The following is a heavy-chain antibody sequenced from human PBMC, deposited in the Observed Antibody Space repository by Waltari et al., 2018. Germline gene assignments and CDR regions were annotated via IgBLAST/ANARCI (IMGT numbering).Heavy chain of an antibody. CDR2: ISWDGGTT. CDR1: GFTFIDYM. CDR3: ARGSFISHYFDY. Sequence: EVQLVESGGVVVQPGGSLRLSCAASGFTFIDYMMHWVRQVPGKGLEWVSLISWDGGTTYYADSLKGRFTISRDNSKNSLYLQMSSLRTEDTALYYWARGSFISHYFDYWGQGTLVTVSS. D-gene: IGHD3-10*01. V-gene: IGHV3-43*01. J-gene: IGHJ4*02.